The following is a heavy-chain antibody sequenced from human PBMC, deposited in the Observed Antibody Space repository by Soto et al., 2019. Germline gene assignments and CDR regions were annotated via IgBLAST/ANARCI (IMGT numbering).Heavy chain of an antibody. Sequence: ASVKVSCKASGGTFSSYAISWVRQAPGQGLEWMGGIIPIFGTANYAQKFQGRVTITADESTSTAYMELSSLRSEDTAVYYCARRTIIAAAGKYYFDYWGQGTLVTVSS. CDR2: IIPIFGTA. CDR3: ARRTIIAAAGKYYFDY. J-gene: IGHJ4*02. D-gene: IGHD6-13*01. CDR1: GGTFSSYA. V-gene: IGHV1-69*13.